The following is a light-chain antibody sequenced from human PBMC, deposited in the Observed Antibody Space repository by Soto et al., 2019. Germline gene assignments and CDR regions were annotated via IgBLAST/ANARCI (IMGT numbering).Light chain of an antibody. CDR3: ETWDSNTRV. CDR1: SGHSSYI. J-gene: IGLJ2*01. CDR2: LEGSGSY. Sequence: QLVLNQSSSASASLGSSVKLTCTLSSGHSSYIIAWHHQQPGKAPRYLMKLEGSGSYNKGSGVPDRFSGSSSGADRYLTISNLQFEDEANYYCETWDSNTRVFGGGTKLTVL. V-gene: IGLV4-60*02.